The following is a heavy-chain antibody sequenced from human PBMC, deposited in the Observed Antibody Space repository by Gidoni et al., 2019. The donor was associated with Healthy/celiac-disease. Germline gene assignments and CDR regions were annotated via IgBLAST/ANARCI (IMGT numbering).Heavy chain of an antibody. CDR3: ARDWGGELRYFDWFPAHPRGY. J-gene: IGHJ4*02. D-gene: IGHD3-9*01. Sequence: SVKGRFTISRDNAKNTLYLQMNSWIAEDTSVYYCARDWGGELRYFDWFPAHPRGYWGQGTLVTVSS. V-gene: IGHV3-74*01.